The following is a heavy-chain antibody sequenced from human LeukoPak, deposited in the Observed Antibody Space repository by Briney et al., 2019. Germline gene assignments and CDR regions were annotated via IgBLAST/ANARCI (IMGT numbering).Heavy chain of an antibody. D-gene: IGHD5-18*01. J-gene: IGHJ6*03. CDR2: ISYDGSNK. CDR3: AREYSYGLDPYYYYYMDV. V-gene: IGHV3-30*04. CDR1: GFTFSSYA. Sequence: GGSLRLSCAASGFTFSSYAMHWVRQAPGKGLEWVAVISYDGSNKYYADSVKGRFTISRDNSKNTLYLQMNSLRAEDTAVYYCAREYSYGLDPYYYYYMDVWGKGTTVTVSS.